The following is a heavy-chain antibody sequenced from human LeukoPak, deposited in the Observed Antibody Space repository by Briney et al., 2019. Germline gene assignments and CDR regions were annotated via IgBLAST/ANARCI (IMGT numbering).Heavy chain of an antibody. J-gene: IGHJ4*02. Sequence: GGSLRLSCAASGFTFSSHAMSWVRQAPGKGLEWVSAIGDDVVSTYYAESVKGRFTISRDNSKNTLYLQMNSLRAEDTATYYCAKVCTDGSCCYWGQGTLVTVSS. D-gene: IGHD2-15*01. V-gene: IGHV3-23*01. CDR2: IGDDVVST. CDR3: AKVCTDGSCCY. CDR1: GFTFSSHA.